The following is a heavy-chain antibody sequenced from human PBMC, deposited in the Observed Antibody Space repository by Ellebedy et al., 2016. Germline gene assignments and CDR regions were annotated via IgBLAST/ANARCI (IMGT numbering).Heavy chain of an antibody. CDR3: TCITMRADEQTY. CDR1: GGTFSTYA. J-gene: IGHJ4*02. V-gene: IGHV1-69*13. Sequence: ASVKVSCKASGGTFSTYAINWVRQAPGQGLEWMGGIIPMFGTAKYAQKFQGRVTITADESTSTAYMELSSLRSEDTAVYYCTCITMRADEQTYWGQGTLVTVAS. D-gene: IGHD3-22*01. CDR2: IIPMFGTA.